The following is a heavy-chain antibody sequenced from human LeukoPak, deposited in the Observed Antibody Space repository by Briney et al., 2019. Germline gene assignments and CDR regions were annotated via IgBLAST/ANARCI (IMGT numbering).Heavy chain of an antibody. Sequence: ETLSLTCTVSGGSISSYYWSWIRQPPGKGLEWVGRIKSKTDGGTIDYAAPVKGRFTISRDDSKNTLYLQMNSLKTEDTAVYYCTTDLGRWGQGTLVTVSS. D-gene: IGHD1-26*01. CDR1: GGSISSYY. J-gene: IGHJ4*02. V-gene: IGHV3-15*01. CDR2: IKSKTDGGTI. CDR3: TTDLGR.